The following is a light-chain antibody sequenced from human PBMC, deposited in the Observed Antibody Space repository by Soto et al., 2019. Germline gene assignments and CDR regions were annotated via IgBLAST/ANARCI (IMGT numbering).Light chain of an antibody. V-gene: IGKV3-20*01. CDR2: DAS. CDR1: QSIGLA. Sequence: EIVLTQSPATLSLSPGERATLSCRASQSIGLAIAWYQQKPGQAPRLLIFDASSRATGIPDRFSGSGSGTDFTLSISRLEPEDFAVYYCQQYGTSPRTFGQGTKVDIK. CDR3: QQYGTSPRT. J-gene: IGKJ1*01.